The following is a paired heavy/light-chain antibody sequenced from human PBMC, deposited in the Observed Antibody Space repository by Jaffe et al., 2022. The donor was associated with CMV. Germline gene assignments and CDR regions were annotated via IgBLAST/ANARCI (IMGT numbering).Heavy chain of an antibody. CDR1: GFTFSSYS. CDR2: ISSRRDHI. V-gene: IGHV3-21*01. CDR3: ARGYYDILTGSPSNLDY. Sequence: EVQLVESGGGLVKPGGSLRLSCAATGFTFSSYSMHWVRQAPGKGLEWVSSISSRRDHIYYADSVQGQFTISRDNAKNSLFLQMNSLRAEDTAVYYCARGYYDILTGSPSNLDYWGQGVLVTVSS. J-gene: IGHJ4*02. D-gene: IGHD3-9*01.
Light chain of an antibody. CDR2: DAS. J-gene: IGKJ5*01. V-gene: IGKV1-16*02. CDR3: QQYKSFPIT. Sequence: DIQMTQSPSSLSASVGDRVTITCRASQGINNYLAWFQQKPGKAPKSLIYDASTLQSGVPSNFSGSGSGTDFTLTISSLQPEDFATYFCQQYKSFPITYGQGTRLEIK. CDR1: QGINNY.